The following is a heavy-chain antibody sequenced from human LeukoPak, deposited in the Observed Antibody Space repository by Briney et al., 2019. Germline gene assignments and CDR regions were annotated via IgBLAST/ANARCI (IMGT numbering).Heavy chain of an antibody. CDR3: ARVAIAAAGEVDY. Sequence: SEALSLTCTVSGGSISSGGYYWSWIRQPPGKGLEWIGYIYHSGSTYYNPSLKSRVTISVDRSKNQFSLKLSSVTAADTAVYYCARVAIAAAGEVDYWGQGTLVTVSS. J-gene: IGHJ4*02. CDR1: GGSISSGGYY. CDR2: IYHSGST. V-gene: IGHV4-30-2*01. D-gene: IGHD6-13*01.